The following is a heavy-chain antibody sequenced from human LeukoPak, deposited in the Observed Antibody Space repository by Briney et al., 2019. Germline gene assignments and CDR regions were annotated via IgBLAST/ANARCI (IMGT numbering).Heavy chain of an antibody. Sequence: GGSLRLSCAASGFTFSSDSMNWVRQAPGKGLEWVSSISSSSSYIYYADSVKGRFTISRDNAKNSLYLQMNSLRAEDTAVYYCARNPRYRVGDYYYYMDVWGKGTTVTVSS. CDR1: GFTFSSDS. V-gene: IGHV3-21*01. J-gene: IGHJ6*03. CDR3: ARNPRYRVGDYYYYMDV. CDR2: ISSSSSYI. D-gene: IGHD1-1*01.